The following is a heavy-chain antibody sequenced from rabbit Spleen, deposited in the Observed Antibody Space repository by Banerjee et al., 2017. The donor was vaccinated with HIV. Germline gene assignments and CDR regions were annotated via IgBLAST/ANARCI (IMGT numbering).Heavy chain of an antibody. CDR2: IYAGSSGNT. V-gene: IGHV1S40*01. D-gene: IGHD2-1*01. CDR3: ARGFYTYDDYANFYGYYFNL. CDR1: GFSFSTSYY. J-gene: IGHJ4*01. Sequence: ESGGDLVKPGAPLTLTCTASGFSFSTSYYMCWVRQAPGKGLEWIVCIYAGSSGNTYYASWAKGRFTISKTSSTTMTLQMTSLTAADTATYFCARGFYTYDDYANFYGYYFNLWGQGTLVTVS.